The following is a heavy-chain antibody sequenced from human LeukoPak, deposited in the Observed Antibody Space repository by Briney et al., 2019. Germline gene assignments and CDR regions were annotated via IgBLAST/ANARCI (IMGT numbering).Heavy chain of an antibody. Sequence: PSETLSLTCSVSGGSISSYYWNWIRQPPGKGLEWIGYIYYSGSTNYNPSLKSRVTITVDASKNQFSLKLSSVTAADTAVYYCARASGSYLLFDYWGHGTLVTVS. D-gene: IGHD3-10*01. V-gene: IGHV4-59*01. J-gene: IGHJ4*01. CDR2: IYYSGST. CDR1: GGSISSYY. CDR3: ARASGSYLLFDY.